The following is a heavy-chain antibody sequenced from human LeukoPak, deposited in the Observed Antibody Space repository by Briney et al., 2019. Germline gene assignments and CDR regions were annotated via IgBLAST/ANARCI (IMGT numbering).Heavy chain of an antibody. CDR2: VYTSRTT. V-gene: IGHV4-4*07. Sequence: PSWTLSLTRTCSGCSNVGYFWTGMRQPAGKEVEGIGRVYTSRTTYYNPSLESRVTLSFDTFNNHFSLRVPSVTAADTAIYSCARGTETTRISGYYSFDHWGRGLLVTVSS. CDR1: GCSNVGYF. D-gene: IGHD5-12*01. CDR3: ARGTETTRISGYYSFDH. J-gene: IGHJ4*02.